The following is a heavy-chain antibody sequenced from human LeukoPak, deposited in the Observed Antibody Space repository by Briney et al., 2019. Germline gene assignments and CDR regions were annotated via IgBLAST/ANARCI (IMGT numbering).Heavy chain of an antibody. CDR2: IYYSGST. CDR1: GGSISSSSYY. CDR3: ARFSSGWHRDY. Sequence: SETLSLTCTVSGGSISSSSYYWGWIRQPPGKGQEWIGSIYYSGSTYYNPSLKSRVTISVDTSKNQFSLKLSSVTAADTAVYYCARFSSGWHRDYWGQGTLVTVSS. V-gene: IGHV4-39*01. D-gene: IGHD6-19*01. J-gene: IGHJ4*02.